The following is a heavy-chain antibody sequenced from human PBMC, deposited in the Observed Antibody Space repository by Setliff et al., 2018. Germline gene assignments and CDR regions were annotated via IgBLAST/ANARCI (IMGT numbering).Heavy chain of an antibody. CDR3: ARGDVYSGSYYHFDY. Sequence: ASVKVSCKASGYTFTSYGISWVRQAPGQGLEWMGWISAYNGNTNYAQKLQGRVTMTTDTSTSTAYMELRSLRSGDTAIYYCARGDVYSGSYYHFDYWGQGTLVTVSS. CDR2: ISAYNGNT. V-gene: IGHV1-18*01. D-gene: IGHD1-26*01. J-gene: IGHJ4*02. CDR1: GYTFTSYG.